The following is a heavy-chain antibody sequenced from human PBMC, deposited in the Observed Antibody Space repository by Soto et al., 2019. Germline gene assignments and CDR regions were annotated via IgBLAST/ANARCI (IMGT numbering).Heavy chain of an antibody. D-gene: IGHD2-2*01. CDR1: GGSISSSSYY. Sequence: PSETLSLTCTVSGGSISSSSYYWGWIRQPPGKGLEWIGSIYYSGSTYYNPSLKSRVTISVDTSKNQFSLKLSSVTAADTAVYYCARHYQYQLPLLDYWGQGTLVTVSS. V-gene: IGHV4-39*01. CDR2: IYYSGST. J-gene: IGHJ4*02. CDR3: ARHYQYQLPLLDY.